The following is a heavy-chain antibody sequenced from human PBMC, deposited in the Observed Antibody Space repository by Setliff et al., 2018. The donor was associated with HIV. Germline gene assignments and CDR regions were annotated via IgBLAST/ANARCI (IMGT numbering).Heavy chain of an antibody. CDR2: SNAGKGNT. V-gene: IGHV1-3*02. Sequence: GASVKVSCKAAGYTFTNYAMHWVRQAPGQRHEWMGWSNAGKGNTKYSQEFQGRVTITRDTSASTAYMELSSLRSEDMAVYYCAREREYCGGDCYVPAGFQHWCQGPLVTVSS. D-gene: IGHD2-21*02. CDR3: AREREYCGGDCYVPAGFQH. J-gene: IGHJ1*01. CDR1: GYTFTNYA.